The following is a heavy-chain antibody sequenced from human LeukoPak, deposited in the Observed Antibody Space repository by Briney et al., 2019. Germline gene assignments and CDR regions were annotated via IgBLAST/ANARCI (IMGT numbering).Heavy chain of an antibody. CDR3: ARGAYYYDSSGPLDP. J-gene: IGHJ5*02. V-gene: IGHV1-2*02. Sequence: SVKVSCKASGYTFTGYYMHWVRQAPGQGLEWMGWINPNSGDTNYAQKFQGRVTMTRDTSISTAYMELSRLRSDDTAVYYCARGAYYYDSSGPLDPWGQGTLVTVSS. CDR1: GYTFTGYY. CDR2: INPNSGDT. D-gene: IGHD3-22*01.